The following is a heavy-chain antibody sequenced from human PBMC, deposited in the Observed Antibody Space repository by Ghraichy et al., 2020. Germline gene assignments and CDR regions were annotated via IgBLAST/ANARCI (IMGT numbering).Heavy chain of an antibody. CDR2: INAGNGNT. V-gene: IGHV1-3*01. D-gene: IGHD3-3*01. Sequence: ASVKVSCKASGYTFTSYAMHWVRQAPGQRLEWMGWINAGNGNTKYSQKFQGRVTITRDTSASTAYMELSSLRSEDTAVYYCARDQWALGPWSGLIPDYYGMDVWGQGTTVTVSS. CDR1: GYTFTSYA. CDR3: ARDQWALGPWSGLIPDYYGMDV. J-gene: IGHJ6*02.